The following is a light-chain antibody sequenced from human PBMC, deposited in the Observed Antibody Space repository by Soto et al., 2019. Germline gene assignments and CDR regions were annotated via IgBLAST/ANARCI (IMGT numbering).Light chain of an antibody. CDR1: SSDVGGYKF. CDR2: EVN. J-gene: IGLJ3*02. CDR3: LSYTSANTRV. Sequence: QSALTQPASVSASPGQSITISCTGTSSDVGGYKFVSWYQHHPGKAPKLMIYEVNNRPSGVSNSFSGSKSGNTASLTISGLQPEDEADYYCLSYTSANTRVFGGGTQLTVL. V-gene: IGLV2-14*01.